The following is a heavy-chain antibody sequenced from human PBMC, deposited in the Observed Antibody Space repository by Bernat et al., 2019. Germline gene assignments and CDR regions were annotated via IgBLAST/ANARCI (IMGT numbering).Heavy chain of an antibody. CDR2: INAGNGNT. D-gene: IGHD3-9*01. Sequence: QVQLVQSGAEVKKPGASVKVSCKASGYTFTSYAMHWVRQAPGQRLEWMGWINAGNGNTKYSQKFQGRATITRDTSASTAYMELSSLRSEDTAVYYCARDYYDILTGYPKYNWFDPWGQGTLVTVSS. V-gene: IGHV1-3*01. J-gene: IGHJ5*02. CDR3: ARDYYDILTGYPKYNWFDP. CDR1: GYTFTSYA.